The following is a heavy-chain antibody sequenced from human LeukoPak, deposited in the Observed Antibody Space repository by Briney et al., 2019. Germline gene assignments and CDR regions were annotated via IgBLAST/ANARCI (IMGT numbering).Heavy chain of an antibody. J-gene: IGHJ5*02. CDR3: ARDIGQQLVRWFDP. Sequence: ASVKVSCKASGYTFTSYGISWVRQAPGQGLEWMGWISANSGKTKYAQKFQGRVTMTTDTSTTTAYMEVRSLRSDDTAMYYCARDIGQQLVRWFDPWGQGTLVTVSS. D-gene: IGHD6-13*01. V-gene: IGHV1-18*04. CDR1: GYTFTSYG. CDR2: ISANSGKT.